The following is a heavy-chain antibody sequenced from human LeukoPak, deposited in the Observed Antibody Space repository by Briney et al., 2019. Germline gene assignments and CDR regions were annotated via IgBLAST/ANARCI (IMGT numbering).Heavy chain of an antibody. V-gene: IGHV3-53*01. CDR3: ARDIAYDSSGYYLDAFDI. CDR1: GGSISSYY. D-gene: IGHD3-22*01. Sequence: LSLTCTVSGGSISSYYWSWIRQPPGKGLEWVSVIYSGGSTYYADSVKGRFTISRDNSKNTLYLQMNSLRAEDTAVYYCARDIAYDSSGYYLDAFDIWGQGTMVTVSS. CDR2: IYSGGST. J-gene: IGHJ3*02.